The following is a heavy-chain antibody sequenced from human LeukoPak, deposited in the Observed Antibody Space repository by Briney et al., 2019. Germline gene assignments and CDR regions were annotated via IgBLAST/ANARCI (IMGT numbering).Heavy chain of an antibody. CDR2: VSYDGNIK. D-gene: IGHD3-10*01. CDR3: ARVSYGSGSYDY. Sequence: GGSLRLSCAASGFTFSSYGMPWVRQAPGKGLEWVAFVSYDGNIKYYADSVKGRFTISRDNSKNTVYLQMNSLRTEDTAVYYCARVSYGSGSYDYWGQGTLVTVSS. J-gene: IGHJ4*02. V-gene: IGHV3-30*03. CDR1: GFTFSSYG.